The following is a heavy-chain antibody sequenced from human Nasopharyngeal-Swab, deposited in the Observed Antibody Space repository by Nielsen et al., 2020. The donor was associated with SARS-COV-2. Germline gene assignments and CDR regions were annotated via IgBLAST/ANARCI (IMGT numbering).Heavy chain of an antibody. V-gene: IGHV3-21*01. D-gene: IGHD2-2*01. CDR3: AIVSGTNGFDC. J-gene: IGHJ4*02. CDR1: GFTFSSYS. Sequence: GESLKISCAASGFTFSSYSMNWVRQAPGKGLEWVSTITSSSSYIYYADSVKGRFTISRDNAKNSLFLQMNSLRAEDTAVYYCAIVSGTNGFDCWGQGTLVTVSS. CDR2: ITSSSSYI.